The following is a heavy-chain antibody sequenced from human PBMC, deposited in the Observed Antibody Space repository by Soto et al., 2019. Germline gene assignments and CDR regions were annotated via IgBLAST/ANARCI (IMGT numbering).Heavy chain of an antibody. V-gene: IGHV4-31*01. Sequence: SETLSLTCTVSGGPISSGGYYWSWIRQHPGKGLEWIGYIYYSGSTYYNPSLTSLVTISVDTSKNQFSLMLSSLTSADTAVYYCAGSPCGFGAPCAFDILGQGTMVTVSS. CDR2: IYYSGST. J-gene: IGHJ3*02. D-gene: IGHD3-10*01. CDR3: AGSPCGFGAPCAFDI. CDR1: GGPISSGGYY.